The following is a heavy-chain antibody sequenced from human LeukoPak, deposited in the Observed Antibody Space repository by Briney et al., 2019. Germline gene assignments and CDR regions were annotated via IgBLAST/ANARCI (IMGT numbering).Heavy chain of an antibody. CDR1: DYSITMYY. CDR2: VDHTGRT. J-gene: IGHJ6*03. CDR3: ARGRVSSSTWYSTYYYYFYMDV. Sequence: SSVTLSLTCSVSDYSITMYYWTWLRPPPGKGLEWIGYVDHTGRTNFNTSLNGGASISRDTTNILFSLRLRSVTAADTAVYFCARGRVSSSTWYSTYYYYFYMDVWGKGTTVTVSS. V-gene: IGHV4-59*01. D-gene: IGHD1-1*01.